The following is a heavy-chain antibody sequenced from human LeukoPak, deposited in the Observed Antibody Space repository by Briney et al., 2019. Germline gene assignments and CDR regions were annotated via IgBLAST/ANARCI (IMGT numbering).Heavy chain of an antibody. CDR2: VYYGRTT. D-gene: IGHD5-12*01. Sequence: PSETLSLTCTVSAGSFISSSHHWGWIRQSPGKGLEWIGTVYYGRTTYYNPSLDGRVTISLDTSANHFSLQLNSVTAADTAVYYCVRHDGRGGATMGAFDSWGQGSLVTVSS. CDR1: AGSFISSSHH. V-gene: IGHV4-39*01. J-gene: IGHJ5*01. CDR3: VRHDGRGGATMGAFDS.